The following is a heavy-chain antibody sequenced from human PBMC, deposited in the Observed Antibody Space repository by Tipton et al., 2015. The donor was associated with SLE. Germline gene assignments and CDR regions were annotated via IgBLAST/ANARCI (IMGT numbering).Heavy chain of an antibody. V-gene: IGHV4-59*01. D-gene: IGHD1-26*01. Sequence: TLSLTCTVSGGSFSGYYWNWIRQPPGKGLEWIGYIYDSGTTNFNPSLKSRVIISEDTSKNQFSLKLSSVTAADTAVYYCARDRLGGPFDSWGQGTLVTVSS. CDR2: IYDSGTT. J-gene: IGHJ4*02. CDR1: GGSFSGYY. CDR3: ARDRLGGPFDS.